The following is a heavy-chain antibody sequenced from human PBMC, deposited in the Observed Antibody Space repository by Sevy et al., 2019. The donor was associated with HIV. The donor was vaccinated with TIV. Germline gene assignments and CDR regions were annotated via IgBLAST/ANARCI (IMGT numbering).Heavy chain of an antibody. D-gene: IGHD3-22*01. J-gene: IGHJ3*01. CDR3: AKALNPALESMLEVNLRSLKGFDV. CDR1: GFTFNTHA. V-gene: IGHV3-23*01. Sequence: GGSLRLSCAASGFTFNTHAMNWVRQAPGKGLEWVSVISGPGYGTNYADSVKGRFTISRDNSKITLFLQMNSLRDDDTAVYYCAKALNPALESMLEVNLRSLKGFDVWGQGTMVTVSS. CDR2: ISGPGYGT.